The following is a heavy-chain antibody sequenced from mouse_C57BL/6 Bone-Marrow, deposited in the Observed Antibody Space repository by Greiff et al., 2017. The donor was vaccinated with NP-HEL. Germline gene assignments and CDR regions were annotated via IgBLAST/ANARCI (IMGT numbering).Heavy chain of an antibody. CDR3: ARQVYDYARYYAMDY. CDR2: IWSDGST. V-gene: IGHV2-6-1*01. Sequence: QVQLQQSGPGLVAPSQSLSITCTVSGFSLTSYGVHWVRQPPGKGLEWLVVIWSDGSTTYNSDLKSRLSISKDNSKSQVFLKMNSLQTDDTAMYYCARQVYDYARYYAMDYWGQGTSVTVSS. D-gene: IGHD2-4*01. J-gene: IGHJ4*01. CDR1: GFSLTSYG.